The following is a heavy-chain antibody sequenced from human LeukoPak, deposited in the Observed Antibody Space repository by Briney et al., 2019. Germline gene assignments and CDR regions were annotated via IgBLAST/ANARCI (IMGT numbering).Heavy chain of an antibody. V-gene: IGHV1-2*02. CDR1: GYTFTGYY. CDR3: ARDFSARPDYYYFIDV. D-gene: IGHD6-6*01. CDR2: INPNSGGT. Sequence: VASVKVSFKASGYTFTGYYMHWVRQAPGQGLEWMGWINPNSGGTNYAQKFQGRVTMTRDTSISTAYMELSRLRSDDTAVYYCARDFSARPDYYYFIDVWGKGTTVTVSS. J-gene: IGHJ6*03.